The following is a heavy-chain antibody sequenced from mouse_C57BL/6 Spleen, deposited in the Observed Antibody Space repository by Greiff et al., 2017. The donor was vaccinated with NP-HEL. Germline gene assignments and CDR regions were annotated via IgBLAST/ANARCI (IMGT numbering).Heavy chain of an antibody. CDR2: IYPGDGDT. CDR3: ARSDSNLAWFAY. D-gene: IGHD2-5*01. V-gene: IGHV1-82*01. CDR1: GYAFSSSW. J-gene: IGHJ3*01. Sequence: VMLVESGPELVKPGASVKISCKASGYAFSSSWMNWVKQRPGKGLEWIGRIYPGDGDTNYNGKFKGKATLTADKSSSTAYMQLSSLTSEDSAVYFCARSDSNLAWFAYWGQGTLVTVSA.